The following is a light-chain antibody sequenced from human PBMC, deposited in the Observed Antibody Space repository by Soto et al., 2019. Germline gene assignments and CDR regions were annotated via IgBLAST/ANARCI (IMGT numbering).Light chain of an antibody. V-gene: IGLV1-40*01. CDR2: GNN. J-gene: IGLJ1*01. CDR1: GSNIGAGYD. Sequence: SGLTQPPSVSGAPGRRVTISCTGSGSNIGAGYDAYWYQQLPGTAPKLLIYGNNNRPSGVPDRFSGSKSGTSASLAITGLQAEDEADYYCQSYDSSLSAFYVFGTGTKVTVL. CDR3: QSYDSSLSAFYV.